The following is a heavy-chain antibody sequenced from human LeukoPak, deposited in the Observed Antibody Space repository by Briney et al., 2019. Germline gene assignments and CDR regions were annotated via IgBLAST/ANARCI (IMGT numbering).Heavy chain of an antibody. J-gene: IGHJ4*02. CDR2: IYYSGST. D-gene: IGHD4-23*01. Sequence: SEALSLTCTVSGGSISGYYWSWIRQPPGKGLEWIGYIYYSGSTNYNPSLKSRVTISVDTSKNQFSLKLSSVTAADTAVYYCARIRYVGHPDYWGQGTLVTVSS. V-gene: IGHV4-59*12. CDR1: GGSISGYY. CDR3: ARIRYVGHPDY.